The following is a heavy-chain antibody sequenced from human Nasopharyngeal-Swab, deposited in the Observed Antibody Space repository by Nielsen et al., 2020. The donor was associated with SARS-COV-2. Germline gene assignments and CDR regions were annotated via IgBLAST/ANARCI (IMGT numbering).Heavy chain of an antibody. CDR1: GFTFSSYW. CDR2: IKQDGSEK. V-gene: IGHV3-7*01. CDR3: ASEWTEKAYDI. J-gene: IGHJ3*02. Sequence: GALKISCAASGFTFSSYWMTWVRQAPGKGLEWVANIKQDGSEKYSVDSVKGRFTISRDNVKNTLYMEMNSLRADDTAVYYCASEWTEKAYDIWGQGTMVTVSS. D-gene: IGHD3/OR15-3a*01.